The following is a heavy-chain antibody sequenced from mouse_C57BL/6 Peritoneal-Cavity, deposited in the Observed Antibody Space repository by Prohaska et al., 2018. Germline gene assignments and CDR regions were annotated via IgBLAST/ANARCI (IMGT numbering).Heavy chain of an antibody. CDR2: INPYKGGT. D-gene: IGHD2-4*01. CDR1: GYTFTDYY. J-gene: IGHJ4*01. Sequence: EVQLQQSGPVLVKPGASVKMSCKASGYTFTDYYMNWVKQSHGKSLEWIGMINPYKGGTRYSQKFKDNAILTVEKSSNTAYMELNSLTSEDSAVYYCAREDDYPYAMDDWGQGTSVTVSS. CDR3: AREDDYPYAMDD. V-gene: IGHV1-19*01.